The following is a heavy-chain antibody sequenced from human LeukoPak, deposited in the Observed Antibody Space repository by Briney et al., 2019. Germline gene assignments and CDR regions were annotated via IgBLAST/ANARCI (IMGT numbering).Heavy chain of an antibody. Sequence: GGSLRLSCAASGFTFSSYAMSWVRQAPGKGLEWVSATSGSGGSTYYADSVRGRFTISRDNSKNTLNLQMNSLRAEDTAVYYCARSACSGGSCYHYYYGMDVWGQGTAVTVSS. CDR3: ARSACSGGSCYHYYYGMDV. D-gene: IGHD2-15*01. V-gene: IGHV3-23*01. J-gene: IGHJ6*02. CDR1: GFTFSSYA. CDR2: TSGSGGST.